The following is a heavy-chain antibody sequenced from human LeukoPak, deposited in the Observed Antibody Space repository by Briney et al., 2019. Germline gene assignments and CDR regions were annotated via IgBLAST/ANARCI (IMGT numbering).Heavy chain of an antibody. D-gene: IGHD3-9*01. V-gene: IGHV4-59*01. CDR1: GGSISSYY. CDR3: ARGPYYDILTGYPDAFDI. CDR2: IYYSGST. J-gene: IGHJ3*02. Sequence: SETLSLTCPVSGGSISSYYWSWIRQPPGKGLEWIGDIYYSGSTNYNPSLTSRVTISVGTSKTQFSLKLSSVTAADTAVYYCARGPYYDILTGYPDAFDIWGQGTMVTVSS.